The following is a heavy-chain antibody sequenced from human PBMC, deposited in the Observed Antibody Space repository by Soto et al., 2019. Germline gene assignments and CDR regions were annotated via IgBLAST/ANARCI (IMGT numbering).Heavy chain of an antibody. D-gene: IGHD6-19*01. V-gene: IGHV1-69*13. CDR3: ARGSHSPGIAVAGYYF. Sequence: SVKVSCKASGVPFSSYAINWVRQAPGQGLEWTGGIIPIFGTANYAQRFQGRVPITADESTSTAYMELNSLTSEDTAMYYCARGSHSPGIAVAGYYFWGQGTLVTVSS. CDR1: GVPFSSYA. CDR2: IIPIFGTA. J-gene: IGHJ4*02.